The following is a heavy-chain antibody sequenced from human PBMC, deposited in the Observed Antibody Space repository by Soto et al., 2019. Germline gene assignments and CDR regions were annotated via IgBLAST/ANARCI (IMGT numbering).Heavy chain of an antibody. Sequence: EVQLLESGGGLVKPGGSLRLSCAASGFTFSSYAMSWVRQAPGKGLEWVSAISGSGGSTYYADSVKGRFTISRDNSKNTLYLQMNSLRAEDTAVYYCAKNKRSSGWYEYYYYYGMDVWGQGTTVTVSS. D-gene: IGHD6-19*01. V-gene: IGHV3-23*01. CDR3: AKNKRSSGWYEYYYYYGMDV. CDR2: ISGSGGST. CDR1: GFTFSSYA. J-gene: IGHJ6*02.